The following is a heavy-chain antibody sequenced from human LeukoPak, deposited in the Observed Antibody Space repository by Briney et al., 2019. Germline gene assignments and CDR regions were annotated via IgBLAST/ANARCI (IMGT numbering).Heavy chain of an antibody. CDR1: GFTFSSYS. CDR3: AKDQDIVVVVYYYYYMDV. D-gene: IGHD2-2*01. Sequence: PGGSLRLSCAASGFTFSSYSMNWIRQPPGKGLEWVAFIRYDGSNKYYADSVKGRFTISRDNSKNTLYLQMNSLRAEDTAVYYCAKDQDIVVVVYYYYYMDVWGKGTTVTVSS. V-gene: IGHV3-30*02. CDR2: IRYDGSNK. J-gene: IGHJ6*03.